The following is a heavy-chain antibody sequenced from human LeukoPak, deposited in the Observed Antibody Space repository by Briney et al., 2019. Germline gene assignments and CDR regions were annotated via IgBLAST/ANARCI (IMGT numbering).Heavy chain of an antibody. CDR3: ASYNGYDK. CDR1: GYTFTSYD. Sequence: ASVKVSCKTSGYTFTSYDINWLRQATGQGPEWMGRVSPNSGDSDYAQKFQGRVTMTRDTSISTAYMELSSLTYEDTGVYYCASYNGYDKWGQGTLVTVSS. J-gene: IGHJ4*02. CDR2: VSPNSGDS. D-gene: IGHD5-12*01. V-gene: IGHV1-8*01.